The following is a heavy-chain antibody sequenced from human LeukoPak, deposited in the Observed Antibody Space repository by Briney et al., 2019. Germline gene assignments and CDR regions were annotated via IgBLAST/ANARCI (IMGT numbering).Heavy chain of an antibody. Sequence: EGSLRLSCAASGFTFSSYAMSWVRQAPGKGLEWVSAISGSGGSTYYADSVKGRFTISRDNAKNSLYLQMNSLRAEDTAVYYCARDSWRGPFDYWGQGTLVTVSS. CDR3: ARDSWRGPFDY. V-gene: IGHV3-23*01. D-gene: IGHD3-16*01. CDR1: GFTFSSYA. CDR2: ISGSGGST. J-gene: IGHJ4*02.